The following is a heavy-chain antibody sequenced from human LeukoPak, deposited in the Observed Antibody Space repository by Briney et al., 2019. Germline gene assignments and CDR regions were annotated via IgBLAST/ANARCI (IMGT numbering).Heavy chain of an antibody. Sequence: SETLSLTCAISGGSISGTPYYWGWIRQPPGKGLEWIGSIYYSGSTYYNPSLMSRLTISVDTSKNQFSLKLSSVTAADTAVYYCARASTIFGHFAYWGRGTLVTVSS. CDR2: IYYSGST. D-gene: IGHD3-3*01. CDR3: ARASTIFGHFAY. CDR1: GGSISGTPYY. J-gene: IGHJ4*02. V-gene: IGHV4-39*07.